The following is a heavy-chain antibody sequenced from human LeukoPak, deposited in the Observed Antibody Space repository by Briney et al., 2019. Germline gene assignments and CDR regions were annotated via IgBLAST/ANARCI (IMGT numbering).Heavy chain of an antibody. Sequence: PGRSLRLSCAASGFTFSSYGMHWVRQAPGKGLEWVAVTWYDGSNKYYADSVKGRFTISRDNSKNTLYLQMNSLRAEDTAVYYCTTQLYSSSWYFPYYYYYGMDVWGQGTTVTVSS. CDR3: TTQLYSSSWYFPYYYYYGMDV. CDR1: GFTFSSYG. CDR2: TWYDGSNK. V-gene: IGHV3-33*01. D-gene: IGHD6-13*01. J-gene: IGHJ6*02.